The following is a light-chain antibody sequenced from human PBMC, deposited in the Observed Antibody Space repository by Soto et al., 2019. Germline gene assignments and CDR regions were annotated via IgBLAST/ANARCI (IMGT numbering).Light chain of an antibody. V-gene: IGKV3-20*01. Sequence: ENVLTQSPGTLSLSPGERATLSCRASQSLSSSYLAWYQQKPGQAPRLRIYGASSRATGIPDRFSGSGSGTDFTLTISRLEPEDFAVYYCQQFATSPLTFGGGTKVDIK. CDR2: GAS. CDR3: QQFATSPLT. CDR1: QSLSSSY. J-gene: IGKJ4*01.